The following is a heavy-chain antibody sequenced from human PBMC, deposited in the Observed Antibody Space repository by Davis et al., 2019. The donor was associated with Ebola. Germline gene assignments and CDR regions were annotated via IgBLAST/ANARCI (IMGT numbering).Heavy chain of an antibody. CDR3: AREDWSSYDASGYSN. D-gene: IGHD3-22*01. CDR1: GYTFTSYA. Sequence: ASVKVSCKASGYTFTSYAMNWVRQAPGQGLEWMGWINTNTGNPTYAQGFTGRFLFSLDTSVSTAFLQISSLKAEDTGVYYCAREDWSSYDASGYSNWGQGTLVTVSS. V-gene: IGHV7-4-1*02. CDR2: INTNTGNP. J-gene: IGHJ4*02.